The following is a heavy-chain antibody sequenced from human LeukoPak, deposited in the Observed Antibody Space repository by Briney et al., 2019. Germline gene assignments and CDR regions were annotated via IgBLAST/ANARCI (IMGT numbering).Heavy chain of an antibody. V-gene: IGHV3-30*18. Sequence: GGSLRLSCAASGFTFSSYGMHWVRQAPGKGLEWVAVISYDGSNKYYADSVKGRFTISRDNSKNTLYLQMNSLRAEDTAVYYCAKEAPSMTPGDYWGQGTLVTVSS. CDR1: GFTFSSYG. J-gene: IGHJ4*02. CDR3: AKEAPSMTPGDY. CDR2: ISYDGSNK. D-gene: IGHD2-2*01.